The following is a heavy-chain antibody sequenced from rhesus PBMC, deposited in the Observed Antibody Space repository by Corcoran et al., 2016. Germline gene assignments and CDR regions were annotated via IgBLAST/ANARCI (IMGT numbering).Heavy chain of an antibody. CDR1: GYSFTSYW. CDR3: ARGLAASFDY. Sequence: EVQLVQSGAEVKRPGESLKISCKTPGYSFTSYWISWGRQMPGKGLEWMETIDPSGSDTRYNPSFQGQITISADKSISTAYLQWSRLKASDTAVYYCARGLAASFDYWGQGVLVTVSS. D-gene: IGHD4-29*01. CDR2: IDPSGSDT. J-gene: IGHJ4*01. V-gene: IGHV5-20*01.